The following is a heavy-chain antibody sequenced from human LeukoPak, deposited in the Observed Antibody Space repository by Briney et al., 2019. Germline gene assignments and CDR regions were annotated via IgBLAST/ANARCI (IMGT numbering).Heavy chain of an antibody. CDR1: GGSISSYY. CDR3: ARGRVRGVIIRGLVDY. D-gene: IGHD3-10*01. CDR2: IYYSGST. J-gene: IGHJ4*02. Sequence: KPSETLSLTCTVCGGSISSYYWSWIRQPPGKGLEWIGYIYYSGSTNYNPSLKSRVTISVDTSKNQFSLKLSSVTAADTAVYYCARGRVRGVIIRGLVDYWGQGTLVTVSS. V-gene: IGHV4-59*01.